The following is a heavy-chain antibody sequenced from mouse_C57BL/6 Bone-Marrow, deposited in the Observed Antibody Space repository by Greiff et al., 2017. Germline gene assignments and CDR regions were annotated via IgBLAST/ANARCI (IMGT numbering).Heavy chain of an antibody. Sequence: QVHVKQSGPEVVRPGVSVKISCKGSGYTFTDYAMHWVKQSHAKSLDWIGVIDTYNDNTNYNQKFKGKATMTVDRSSSTAYMELASLTSEDSAIYYCARITTTYWGQGTLVTVSA. D-gene: IGHD1-1*01. V-gene: IGHV1-67*01. CDR3: ARITTTY. CDR1: GYTFTDYA. CDR2: IDTYNDNT. J-gene: IGHJ3*01.